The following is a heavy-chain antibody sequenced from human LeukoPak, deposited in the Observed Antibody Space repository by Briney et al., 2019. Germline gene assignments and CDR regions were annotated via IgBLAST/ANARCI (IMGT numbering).Heavy chain of an antibody. Sequence: SETLSLTCTVSGGSISSYYWSWGRQPPGKGRGWIGYIYDRGSTNYNPSLKSRVTISVDTSKNQFSLKLSSVTAADTAVYYCARLDSRITIFGVVPPDVWGKGTTVTVSS. CDR3: ARLDSRITIFGVVPPDV. CDR1: GGSISSYY. CDR2: IYDRGST. V-gene: IGHV4-59*01. J-gene: IGHJ6*04. D-gene: IGHD3-3*01.